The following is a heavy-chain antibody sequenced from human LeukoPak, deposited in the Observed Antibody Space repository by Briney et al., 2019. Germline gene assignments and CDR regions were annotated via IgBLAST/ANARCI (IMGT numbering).Heavy chain of an antibody. Sequence: GGSLRLSCAASGFTFSSYAMSWVRQAPGKGLEWVSYISSSGSTIYYADSVKGRFTISRDNAKNSLYLQMNSLRAEDTAVYYCATLPAYYGSGTPYWGQGTLVTVSS. CDR1: GFTFSSYA. CDR3: ATLPAYYGSGTPY. J-gene: IGHJ4*02. V-gene: IGHV3-48*03. CDR2: ISSSGSTI. D-gene: IGHD3-10*01.